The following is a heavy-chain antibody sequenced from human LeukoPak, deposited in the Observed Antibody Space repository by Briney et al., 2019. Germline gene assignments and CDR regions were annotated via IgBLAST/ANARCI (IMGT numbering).Heavy chain of an antibody. CDR2: ISSSSSYI. CDR3: ARDMEVAAAGTLAFDI. CDR1: GFTFSSYS. D-gene: IGHD6-13*01. Sequence: PGRSLRLSCAASGFTFSSYSMNWVRPAPGKGLEWVSSISSSSSYIYYADSVKGRFTISRDNAKNSLYLQMNSLRAEDTAVYYCARDMEVAAAGTLAFDIWGQGTMVTVSS. J-gene: IGHJ3*02. V-gene: IGHV3-21*01.